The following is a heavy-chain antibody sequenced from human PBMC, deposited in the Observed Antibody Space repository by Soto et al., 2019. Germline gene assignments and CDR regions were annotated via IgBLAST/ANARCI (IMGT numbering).Heavy chain of an antibody. V-gene: IGHV3-9*01. CDR2: ISWNSGSI. J-gene: IGHJ4*02. CDR1: GFTFDDYA. Sequence: GGSLRLSCAASGFTFDDYAMHWVRQAPGKGLEWVSGISWNSGSIGYADSVKGRFTISRDNAKNSLYLQMNSLRAEDTALYYCAKETYLPTGRFDYWGQGTLVTVSS. CDR3: AKETYLPTGRFDY.